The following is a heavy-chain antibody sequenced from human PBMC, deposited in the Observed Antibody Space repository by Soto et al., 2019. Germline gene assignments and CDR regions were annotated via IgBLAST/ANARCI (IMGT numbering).Heavy chain of an antibody. CDR1: GFTVSSNY. CDR2: IYSGGST. V-gene: IGHV3-53*02. Sequence: EVQLVETGGGLIQPGGSLRLSCAASGFTVSSNYMSWVRQAPGKGLEWVSVIYSGGSTYYADSVKGRFTISRDNSKNTLYLQMNSLRAEDTAVYYCASASTGLVSVFGYYGMDVWGQGTTVTVSS. J-gene: IGHJ6*02. CDR3: ASASTGLVSVFGYYGMDV. D-gene: IGHD3-10*02.